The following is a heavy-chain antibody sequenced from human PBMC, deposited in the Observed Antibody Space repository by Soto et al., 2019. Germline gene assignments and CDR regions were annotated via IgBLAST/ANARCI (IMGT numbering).Heavy chain of an antibody. D-gene: IGHD3-3*01. CDR2: IYTSGST. Sequence: LSLPCTVSGGAVRSYYGSWIRQPAGKGLEWIGRIYTSGSTNYNPSLKSRVTMSVDTSKNQFSRKLSSVTAADTAVYYCARDSSYDFWSGYYSYYHGMDVWGQGTTVPAP. CDR3: ARDSSYDFWSGYYSYYHGMDV. CDR1: GGAVRSYY. J-gene: IGHJ6*02. V-gene: IGHV4-4*07.